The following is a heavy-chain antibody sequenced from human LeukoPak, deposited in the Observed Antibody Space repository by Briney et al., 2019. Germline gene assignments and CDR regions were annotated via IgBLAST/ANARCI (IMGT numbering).Heavy chain of an antibody. V-gene: IGHV3-21*04. CDR3: AKDRGLIAAAGSFDY. D-gene: IGHD6-13*01. CDR1: GFTFSSYS. CDR2: ISSSSSYI. Sequence: GGSLRLSCAASGFTFSSYSMNWVRQAPGKGLEWVSSISSSSSYIYYADSVKGRFTISRDNAKNSLYLQMNSLRAEDTAVYYCAKDRGLIAAAGSFDYWGQGTLVTVSS. J-gene: IGHJ4*02.